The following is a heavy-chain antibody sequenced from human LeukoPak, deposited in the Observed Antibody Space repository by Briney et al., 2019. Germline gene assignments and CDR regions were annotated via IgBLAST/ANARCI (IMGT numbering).Heavy chain of an antibody. CDR3: ARVSLKWLVRKSYFDY. V-gene: IGHV1-18*01. J-gene: IGHJ4*02. CDR2: ISAYNGDT. CDR1: GYTVTSYG. D-gene: IGHD6-19*01. Sequence: ASVKVSCKASGYTVTSYGISWVRQAPGQGLEWMGWISAYNGDTNYAQDLQGRVAMTTDTGTTTAYMELSRLRSDDTAVYYCARVSLKWLVRKSYFDYWGQGTLVTVSS.